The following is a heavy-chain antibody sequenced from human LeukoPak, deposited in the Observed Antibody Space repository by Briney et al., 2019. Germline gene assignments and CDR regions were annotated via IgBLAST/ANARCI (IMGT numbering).Heavy chain of an antibody. V-gene: IGHV3-30*02. Sequence: GGSLRLSCAASGFTFSSYGMHWVRQAPGKGLEWVAFIRYDGSNKYYADSVKGRFTISRDNSKNTLYLQMNSLRAEDTAVYYCAKDGHDYVWVGYFDYWGQGTLVTVSS. CDR2: IRYDGSNK. CDR1: GFTFSSYG. CDR3: AKDGHDYVWVGYFDY. D-gene: IGHD3-16*01. J-gene: IGHJ4*02.